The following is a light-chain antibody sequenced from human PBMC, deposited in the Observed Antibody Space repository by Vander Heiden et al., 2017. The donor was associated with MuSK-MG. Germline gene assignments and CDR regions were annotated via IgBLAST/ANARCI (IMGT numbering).Light chain of an antibody. V-gene: IGLV2-14*01. CDR2: DVS. Sequence: QSALTQPASVSGSPGQSITISCTGTSSDVGGYNYASWYQQHPGKAPKLMIYDVSNRPSGVSNRFSGSKSGNTASLTISGHQAEDEADYYCSSYTSSSTSDVVFGGGTKLTVL. CDR3: SSYTSSSTSDVV. J-gene: IGLJ2*01. CDR1: SSDVGGYNY.